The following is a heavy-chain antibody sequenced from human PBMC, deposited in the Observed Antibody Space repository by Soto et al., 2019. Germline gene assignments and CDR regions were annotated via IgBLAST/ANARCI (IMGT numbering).Heavy chain of an antibody. CDR1: GGSVSGYY. D-gene: IGHD1-1*01. J-gene: IGHJ6*01. CDR3: ARHPTIARFEIGLDV. Sequence: SETLSLTCTVSGGSVSGYYWSWIRQPPGEGLEWIGYIYYTGTTIYSPSLERRVTLSVDRAKDQVSLKLTSVTPADTAVYYCARHPTIARFEIGLDVWGQGTMVT. V-gene: IGHV4-59*08. CDR2: IYYTGTT.